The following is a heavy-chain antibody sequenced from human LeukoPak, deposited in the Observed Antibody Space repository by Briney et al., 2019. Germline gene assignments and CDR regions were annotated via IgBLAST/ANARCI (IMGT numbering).Heavy chain of an antibody. V-gene: IGHV3-23*01. CDR2: ISNSDFST. CDR3: AKGGGTIFGVVPYNWFDP. CDR1: GFTFSSYA. Sequence: GGSLRLSCAASGFTFSSYAMTWVRQAPGKGLEWVSVISNSDFSTYYADSVKGRFTISRDNSKNTLYLQMNSLRAEDTAVYYCAKGGGTIFGVVPYNWFDPWGQGTLVTVSS. J-gene: IGHJ5*02. D-gene: IGHD3-3*01.